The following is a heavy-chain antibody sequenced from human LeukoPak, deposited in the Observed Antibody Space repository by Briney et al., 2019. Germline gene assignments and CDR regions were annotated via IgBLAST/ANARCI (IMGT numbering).Heavy chain of an antibody. CDR3: ARWEVTAPRGHGLDV. J-gene: IGHJ6*02. D-gene: IGHD2-21*02. Sequence: GSLRLSCTASGFTFSSNWMSWVRQAPGEGLEWVANIKQDGSEKYYVDSVKGRFTISRDNAKNSLYLQMNSLRVEDTAVYYCARWEVTAPRGHGLDVWGQGTTVTVSS. V-gene: IGHV3-7*01. CDR2: IKQDGSEK. CDR1: GFTFSSNW.